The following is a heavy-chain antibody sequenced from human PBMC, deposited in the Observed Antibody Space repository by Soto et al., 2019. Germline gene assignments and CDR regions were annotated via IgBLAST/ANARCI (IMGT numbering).Heavy chain of an antibody. J-gene: IGHJ4*02. CDR3: ARIVLVPAAMNYFDY. Sequence: QLQLQESGPGLVKPSETLSLTCTVSGGSISSSSYYWGWIRQPPGKGLEWIGNIYYSGSTYYNPSLKSRVTISVDTSKNQFSLKLSSVTAADTAVYYCARIVLVPAAMNYFDYWGQGTLVTVSS. V-gene: IGHV4-39*01. CDR2: IYYSGST. CDR1: GGSISSSSYY. D-gene: IGHD2-2*01.